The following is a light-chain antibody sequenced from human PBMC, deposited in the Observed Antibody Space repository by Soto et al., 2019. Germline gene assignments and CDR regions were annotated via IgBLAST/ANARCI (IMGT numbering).Light chain of an antibody. CDR2: DVS. CDR1: SSDVGGYNH. Sequence: QSVLTQPGSVSGSPGQSITISCTGTSSDVGGYNHVSWYQQHPGKAPKLMIYDVSNRPSGVSNRFSGSKSGNTASLTISGLQAEDDADYYCSSYTSSSTLSTYVFGTGTKVTV. J-gene: IGLJ1*01. CDR3: SSYTSSSTLSTYV. V-gene: IGLV2-14*01.